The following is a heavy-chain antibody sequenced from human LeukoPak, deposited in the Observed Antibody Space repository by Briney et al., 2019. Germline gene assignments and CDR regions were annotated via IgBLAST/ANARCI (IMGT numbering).Heavy chain of an antibody. CDR2: ISGSGGST. V-gene: IGHV3-23*01. D-gene: IGHD6-19*01. Sequence: GGSLRLSCAASGFTFSSYGMSWVRQAPGKGLEWVSAISGSGGSTYYADSVKGRFTISRDNSKNTLYLQMNSLRAEDTAVYYCTKDGFQWLVQDYWGQGTLVTVSS. CDR1: GFTFSSYG. CDR3: TKDGFQWLVQDY. J-gene: IGHJ4*02.